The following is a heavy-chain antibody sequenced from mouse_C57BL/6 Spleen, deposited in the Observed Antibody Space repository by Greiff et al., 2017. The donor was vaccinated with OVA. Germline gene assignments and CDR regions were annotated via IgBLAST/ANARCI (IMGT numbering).Heavy chain of an antibody. V-gene: IGHV1-52*01. Sequence: VQLQQPGAELVRPGSSVKLSCKASGYTFTSYWMHWVKQRPIQGLEWIGNIDPSDSETHYNQKFKDKATLTVDKSSSTAYMQLSSLTSEDSAVYYCARGGTTVVDHWYFDVWGTGTTVTVSS. CDR2: IDPSDSET. D-gene: IGHD1-1*01. CDR1: GYTFTSYW. J-gene: IGHJ1*03. CDR3: ARGGTTVVDHWYFDV.